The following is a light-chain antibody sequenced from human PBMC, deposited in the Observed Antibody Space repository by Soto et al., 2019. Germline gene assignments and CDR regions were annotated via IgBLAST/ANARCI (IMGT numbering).Light chain of an antibody. CDR1: RSDVGGYNY. Sequence: QSALTPPASVSGSPGQSITISCTGTRSDVGGYNYVYWHQQHPGKATKLMIYDVTNRPSGVSDRFSGSKSGNTASLTISGLQAEDEADYYCSSYTSSSTYVFGAGTKVTVL. CDR3: SSYTSSSTYV. V-gene: IGLV2-14*01. J-gene: IGLJ1*01. CDR2: DVT.